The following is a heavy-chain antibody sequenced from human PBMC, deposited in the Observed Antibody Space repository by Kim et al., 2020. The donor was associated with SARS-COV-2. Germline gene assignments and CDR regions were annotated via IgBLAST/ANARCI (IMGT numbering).Heavy chain of an antibody. CDR3: ARQAYSSSSVYFQH. D-gene: IGHD6-6*01. V-gene: IGHV4-39*01. J-gene: IGHJ1*01. CDR2: IYYSGST. CDR1: GGSISSSSYY. Sequence: SETLSLTCTVSGGSISSSSYYWGWIRQPPGKGLEWIGSIYYSGSTYYNPSLKSRVTISVDTSKNQFSLKLSSVTAADTAVYYCARQAYSSSSVYFQHWGQGTLVTVSS.